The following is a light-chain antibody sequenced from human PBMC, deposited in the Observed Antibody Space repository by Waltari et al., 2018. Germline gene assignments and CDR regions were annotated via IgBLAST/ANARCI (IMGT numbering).Light chain of an antibody. Sequence: QSALTQPASVSGSPGHSITMPCTATISDVGGYSYVSWYQQHPGKAPKLMNYDVSNRPSGVSNRFSGSTSGNTASLTISGLQAEDEADYYCSSYTSSSVVFGGGTKLTVL. CDR1: ISDVGGYSY. CDR2: DVS. J-gene: IGLJ2*01. V-gene: IGLV2-14*01. CDR3: SSYTSSSVV.